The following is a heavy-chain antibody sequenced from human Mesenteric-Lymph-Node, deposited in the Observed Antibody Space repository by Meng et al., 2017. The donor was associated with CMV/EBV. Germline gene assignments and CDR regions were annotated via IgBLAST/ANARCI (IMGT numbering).Heavy chain of an antibody. CDR3: ARDLAEGIVGTLDY. Sequence: ASVKVSCKASGYIFTSYDINWVREAAGQGLEWMGWMNPNSGNTGYAQKFQGRVTITTDTSTSTAYMELRSLRSDDTAVYYCARDLAEGIVGTLDYWGQGTLVTVSS. CDR1: GYIFTSYD. J-gene: IGHJ4*02. CDR2: MNPNSGNT. D-gene: IGHD1-26*01. V-gene: IGHV1-8*03.